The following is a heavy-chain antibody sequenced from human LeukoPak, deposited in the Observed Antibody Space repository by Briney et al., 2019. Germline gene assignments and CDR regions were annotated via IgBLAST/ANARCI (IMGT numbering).Heavy chain of an antibody. CDR3: ASPYSSSWYFQH. J-gene: IGHJ1*01. CDR1: GGSISSGGYS. D-gene: IGHD6-13*01. V-gene: IGHV4-30-2*01. CDR2: IYHSGST. Sequence: SETLSLTCAVSGGSISSGGYSWSWIRQPPGKGLEWIGYIYHSGSTYYNPSLKSRVTISVDRSKNQFSLKLSSVTAADTAVYYCASPYSSSWYFQHWGQGTLVTVSS.